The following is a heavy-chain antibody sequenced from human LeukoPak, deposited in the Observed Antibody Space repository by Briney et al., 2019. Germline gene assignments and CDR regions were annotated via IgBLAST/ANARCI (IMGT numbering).Heavy chain of an antibody. CDR3: AKGVVVAVFDY. J-gene: IGHJ4*02. CDR2: IRCDGSNK. V-gene: IGHV3-30*02. D-gene: IGHD2-15*01. Sequence: XWVAFIRCDGSNKYYADSVKGRLTISRDNSKNTLYLQMNSLRAEDTAVYYCAKGVVVAVFDYWGQGTLVTVSS.